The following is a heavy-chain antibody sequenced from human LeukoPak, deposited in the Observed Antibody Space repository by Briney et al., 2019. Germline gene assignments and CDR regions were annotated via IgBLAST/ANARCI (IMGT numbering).Heavy chain of an antibody. Sequence: SETLSLTCTVSGGSISSSSYYWGWIRQPPGKGLEWIGSIYYSGSTYYNPSLKSRVTISVDTSKNQFSLKLSSVTAADTAVYYCARIAAAGPFDYWGRGTLVTVSS. CDR2: IYYSGST. J-gene: IGHJ4*02. D-gene: IGHD6-13*01. CDR3: ARIAAAGPFDY. CDR1: GGSISSSSYY. V-gene: IGHV4-39*01.